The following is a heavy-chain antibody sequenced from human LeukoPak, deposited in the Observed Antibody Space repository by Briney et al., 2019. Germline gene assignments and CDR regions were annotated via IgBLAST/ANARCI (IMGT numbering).Heavy chain of an antibody. Sequence: ASVKVSCKASGYTFTGYYMHWVRQAPGQGLEWIGWINPNSGGTNYAQKFQGRVTMTRDTSISTAYMELSRLRSDDTAVYYCARSGYYYDSSGYYREFDYWGQGTLVTVSS. V-gene: IGHV1-2*02. CDR1: GYTFTGYY. CDR3: ARSGYYYDSSGYYREFDY. J-gene: IGHJ4*02. D-gene: IGHD3-22*01. CDR2: INPNSGGT.